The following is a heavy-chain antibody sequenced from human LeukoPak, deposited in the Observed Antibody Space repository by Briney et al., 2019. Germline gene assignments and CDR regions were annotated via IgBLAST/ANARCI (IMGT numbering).Heavy chain of an antibody. CDR2: IKQDGSQE. J-gene: IGHJ4*02. CDR1: RFTLSTYW. CDR3: ARGVPYDSWSGPHYSDC. V-gene: IGHV3-7*01. D-gene: IGHD3-3*01. Sequence: GGSLRLSCAASRFTLSTYWMSWVRQAPGKGLECVAHIKQDGSQEYYVDSVKGRFTISRDSAKNSLYLQMNSLRAEDTAVYYCARGVPYDSWSGPHYSDCWGQGTLVTVSS.